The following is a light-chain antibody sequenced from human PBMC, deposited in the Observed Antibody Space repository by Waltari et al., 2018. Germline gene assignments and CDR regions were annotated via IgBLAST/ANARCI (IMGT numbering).Light chain of an antibody. CDR3: QSFDTSLGGSV. CDR1: SPNFGAGYD. J-gene: IGLJ1*01. V-gene: IGLV1-40*01. Sequence: QSVLTQPPSVSGAPGQRVTISCIGNSPNFGAGYDFPWYQHLPGRAPKLRIKENRKRPSGVPDRFSGSKSGTSASLAITGLQAEDEAHYYCQSFDTSLGGSVFGTGTKVSVL. CDR2: ENR.